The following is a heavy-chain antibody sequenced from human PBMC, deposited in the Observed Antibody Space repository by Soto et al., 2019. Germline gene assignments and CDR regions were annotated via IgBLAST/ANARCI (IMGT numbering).Heavy chain of an antibody. CDR2: IHYSGTT. J-gene: IGHJ4*02. CDR1: GGSMRNYF. V-gene: IGHV4-59*01. D-gene: IGHD6-13*01. Sequence: SETLSLTCTVSGGSMRNYFWTWIRQPPGKGLEWIGYIHYSGTTSFFPSYNPSLRSRVTISEDTSKNQFSLKLLSVTSADTAVYFCAAGEASSRNLAPYYLDFWGQGTLVTVSS. CDR3: AAGEASSRNLAPYYLDF.